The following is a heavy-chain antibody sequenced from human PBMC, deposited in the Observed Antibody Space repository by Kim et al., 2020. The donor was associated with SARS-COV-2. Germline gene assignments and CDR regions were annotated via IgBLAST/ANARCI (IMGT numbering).Heavy chain of an antibody. V-gene: IGHV4-34*01. D-gene: IGHD3-16*02. CDR3: ARGPDYDYVWGSYRHKGVDY. Sequence: SETLSLTCAVYGGSFSGYYWSWIRQPPGKGLEWIGEINHSGSTNYNPSLKSRVTISVDTSKNQFSLKLSSVTAADTAVYYWARGPDYDYVWGSYRHKGVDYLGQGTLVTVSS. J-gene: IGHJ4*02. CDR1: GGSFSGYY. CDR2: INHSGST.